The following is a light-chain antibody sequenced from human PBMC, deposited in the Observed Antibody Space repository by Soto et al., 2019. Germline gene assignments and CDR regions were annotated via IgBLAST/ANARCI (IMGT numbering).Light chain of an antibody. J-gene: IGKJ3*01. Sequence: EVLLTQSPATLSLSPGEGATLSWRGSQSIGNYLAWYQQKTGQAPRILIYAKSNRATGIPDRFSGSGSGTEFNLTISSLEPEDFAVYYCQKRSSWTFTFGPGTKVDIK. V-gene: IGKV3-11*01. CDR2: AKS. CDR1: QSIGNY. CDR3: QKRSSWTFT.